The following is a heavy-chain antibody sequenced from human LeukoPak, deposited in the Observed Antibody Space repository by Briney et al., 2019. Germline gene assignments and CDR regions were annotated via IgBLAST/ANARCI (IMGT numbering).Heavy chain of an antibody. D-gene: IGHD3-22*01. Sequence: SETLSLTCSVSGGSISGDDDYWSWIRQPPGKGLEWIGYINHSGNTYYIPSLRSRGTISIDTSKNQFSLELSSVTAADTAVYYCARSRDGSDSSGYYSDYFDYWGQGTLVTVSS. CDR3: ARSRDGSDSSGYYSDYFDY. CDR1: GGSISGDDDY. CDR2: INHSGNT. J-gene: IGHJ4*02. V-gene: IGHV4-30-4*02.